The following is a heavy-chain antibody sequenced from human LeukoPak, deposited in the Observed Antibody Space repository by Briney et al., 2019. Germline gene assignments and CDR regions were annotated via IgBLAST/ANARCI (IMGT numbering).Heavy chain of an antibody. CDR2: INHSGST. D-gene: IGHD3-22*01. CDR1: GGSFSGYY. V-gene: IGHV4-34*01. CDR3: ARVKYYYDSRGYYHPDY. J-gene: IGHJ4*02. Sequence: SETLSLTCAVYGGSFSGYYWSWIRQPPGKGLEWIGEINHSGSTNYNPSLKSRVTISVDTSKNQFSLKLSSVTAADTAVYYCARVKYYYDSRGYYHPDYWGQGTLVTVSS.